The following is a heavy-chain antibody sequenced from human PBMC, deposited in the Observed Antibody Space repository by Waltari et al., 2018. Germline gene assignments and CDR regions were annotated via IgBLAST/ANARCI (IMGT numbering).Heavy chain of an antibody. V-gene: IGHV4-34*01. CDR1: GGSFSGYY. J-gene: IGHJ4*02. CDR2: INHSGST. D-gene: IGHD2-8*01. CDR3: ARARRWLQLRVYYFDY. Sequence: QVQLQQWGAGLLKPSETLSLTCAVYGGSFSGYYWSWIRQPPGKGLEWIGEINHSGSTNYNPSLKSRVTISVDTSKNQFSLKLSSVTAADTAVYYCARARRWLQLRVYYFDYWGQGTLVTVSS.